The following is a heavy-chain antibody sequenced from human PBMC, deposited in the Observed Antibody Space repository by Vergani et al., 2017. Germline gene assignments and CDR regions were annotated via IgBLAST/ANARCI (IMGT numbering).Heavy chain of an antibody. CDR3: AVRQRVNLVGGEIVTKRTFDY. CDR1: GESFSSFY. D-gene: IGHD3-10*01. Sequence: QVQLQQWGAGVVKPSGTLSLTCAVFGESFSSFYWSWIRQPPGKGLEWIGEINNDGHTNYNPSLESRVTVSRDTAKNQFYLNLMSVTAADTAMYDCAVRQRVNLVGGEIVTKRTFDYWSQGSLVTVSS. V-gene: IGHV4-34*02. J-gene: IGHJ4*02. CDR2: INNDGHT.